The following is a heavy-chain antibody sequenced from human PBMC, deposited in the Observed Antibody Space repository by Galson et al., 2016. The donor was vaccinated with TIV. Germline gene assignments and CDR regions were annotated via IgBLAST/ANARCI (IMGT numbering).Heavy chain of an antibody. V-gene: IGHV5-51*03. CDR3: VKAPGYAGYSYGYFDS. J-gene: IGHJ4*02. CDR1: GYSFTSNW. D-gene: IGHD5-18*01. Sequence: QSGAEVKKPGESLKISCKVSGYSFTSNWIAWVRQMPGKGLEWMGIIYAGDSDTRYSPSFEGQVTISADKSTSTAYLQWSSLKAADTGMYYCVKAPGYAGYSYGYFDSWGQGTLVTVSS. CDR2: IYAGDSDT.